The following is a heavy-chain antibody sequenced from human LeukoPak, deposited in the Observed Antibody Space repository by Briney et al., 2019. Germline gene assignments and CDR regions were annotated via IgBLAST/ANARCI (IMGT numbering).Heavy chain of an antibody. CDR2: INTNTGNP. V-gene: IGHV7-4-1*02. J-gene: IGHJ4*02. Sequence: ASVKVSCKASGYTFTSYAMNWVRQAPGQGLEWMGWINTNTGNPTYAQGFTGRFVFSLDTSVSTAYLQISSLKAEDTAVYYCARLPSGSRAVYYFDYWGQGTLVAVSS. CDR3: ARLPSGSRAVYYFDY. CDR1: GYTFTSYA. D-gene: IGHD1-26*01.